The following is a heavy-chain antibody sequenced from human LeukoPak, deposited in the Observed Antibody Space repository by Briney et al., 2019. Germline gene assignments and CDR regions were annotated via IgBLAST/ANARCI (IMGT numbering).Heavy chain of an antibody. V-gene: IGHV1-8*01. J-gene: IGHJ4*02. Sequence: ASVKVSCKASGYTFTSYDINWVREATGQGLEWMGWMNPNSGNTGYAQKFQGRVTTTRNTSISTAYMELSSLRSEDTAVYYCARAFWGSGIDYWGQGTLVTVSS. D-gene: IGHD3-16*01. CDR2: MNPNSGNT. CDR3: ARAFWGSGIDY. CDR1: GYTFTSYD.